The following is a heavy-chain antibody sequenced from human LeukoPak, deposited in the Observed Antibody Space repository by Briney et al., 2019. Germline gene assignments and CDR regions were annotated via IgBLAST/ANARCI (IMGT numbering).Heavy chain of an antibody. J-gene: IGHJ4*02. CDR3: ARYLLNGDLDN. Sequence: GGSLRLSCAASGFTVSSNYMSWVRQAPGKGLEWVSVIYSGGSTYYADSVKGRFTISRDNSKNTLYLQMNSLRAEDTAVYYCARYLLNGDLDNWGQGTLVTVSS. V-gene: IGHV3-53*01. D-gene: IGHD4-17*01. CDR2: IYSGGST. CDR1: GFTVSSNY.